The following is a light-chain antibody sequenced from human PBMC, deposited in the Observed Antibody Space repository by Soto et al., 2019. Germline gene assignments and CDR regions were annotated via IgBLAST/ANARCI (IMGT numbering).Light chain of an antibody. CDR3: SSYTTDTTLV. V-gene: IGLV2-18*02. CDR1: SSDFGIYNR. Sequence: QSALTQPPSVSGSPGQSVTISCTGTSSDFGIYNRVSWYQQPPGTAPKLMIYEVTNRPSGVPDRLSGTKSGNTASLTISGLQAEDEADYYCSSYTTDTTLVFGGGTKLTVL. CDR2: EVT. J-gene: IGLJ2*01.